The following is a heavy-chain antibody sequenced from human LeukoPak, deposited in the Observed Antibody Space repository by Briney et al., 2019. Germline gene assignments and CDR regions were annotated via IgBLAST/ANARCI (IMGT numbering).Heavy chain of an antibody. V-gene: IGHV1-45*02. CDR2: ITPFNGNT. CDR3: ASAHDYGGNSDYYYGMDV. CDR1: GYTFTYRY. J-gene: IGHJ6*02. D-gene: IGHD4-23*01. Sequence: GASVKVSCKASGYTFTYRYLHWVRQAPGQALEWMGWITPFNGNTNYAQKFQDRVTITRDRSMSTAYMELSSLRSEDTAMYYCASAHDYGGNSDYYYGMDVWGQGTTLTVSS.